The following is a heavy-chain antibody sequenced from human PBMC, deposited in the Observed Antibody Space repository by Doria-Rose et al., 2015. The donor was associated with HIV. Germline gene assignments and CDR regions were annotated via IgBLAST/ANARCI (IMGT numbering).Heavy chain of an antibody. Sequence: SVIHWNRANIRYADSLKGRFTISRDNAKNSLYLQMNSLRPEDMALYYCAKDGGGRQWLIRDFDLWGRGTLVTVSS. CDR2: IHWNRANI. D-gene: IGHD6-19*01. J-gene: IGHJ2*01. V-gene: IGHV3-9*03. CDR3: AKDGGGRQWLIRDFDL.